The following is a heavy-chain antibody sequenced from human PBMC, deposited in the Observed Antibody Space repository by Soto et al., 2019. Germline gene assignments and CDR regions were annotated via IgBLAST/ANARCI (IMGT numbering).Heavy chain of an antibody. CDR3: VMVDNYVTPTPQDV. V-gene: IGHV1-18*01. CDR1: GYIFVNYG. J-gene: IGHJ6*02. Sequence: QVQLVQSGDEVKKPGASVKVSCKASGYIFVNYGIAWVRQAPGQGRGWMGWISPYTGNTHSATKVQGRLTMTTDTSTSTAYRDLGSLTSDDTAVYYCVMVDNYVTPTPQDVWGQGTTVTVSS. D-gene: IGHD3-16*01. CDR2: ISPYTGNT.